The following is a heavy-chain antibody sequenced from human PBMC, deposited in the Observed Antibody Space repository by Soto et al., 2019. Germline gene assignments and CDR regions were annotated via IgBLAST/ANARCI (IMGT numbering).Heavy chain of an antibody. Sequence: HPGGSLRLSCAASGFTFSSYAMHWVRQAPGKGLEYVSAISSNGGSTYYADSVKGRFTISRDNSKNTLYLQMGSLRAEDMAVYYCARGPYSGSYPLDYWGQGTLVTVSS. CDR2: ISSNGGST. V-gene: IGHV3-64*02. CDR3: ARGPYSGSYPLDY. CDR1: GFTFSSYA. D-gene: IGHD1-26*01. J-gene: IGHJ4*02.